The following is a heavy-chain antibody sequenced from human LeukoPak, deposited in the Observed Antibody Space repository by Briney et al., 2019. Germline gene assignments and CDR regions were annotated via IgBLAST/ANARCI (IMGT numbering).Heavy chain of an antibody. Sequence: GGSLRLSCAASGFTFSSYGMHWVRQAPGKGLEWVAFIRYDGSNKYYADSVKGRFTISRDNSKNTLYLQMNSLRAEDTAVYYCAKDFWAGYYKGNWFDPWGQGTLVTVSS. CDR3: AKDFWAGYYKGNWFDP. CDR2: IRYDGSNK. CDR1: GFTFSSYG. V-gene: IGHV3-30*02. D-gene: IGHD3/OR15-3a*01. J-gene: IGHJ5*02.